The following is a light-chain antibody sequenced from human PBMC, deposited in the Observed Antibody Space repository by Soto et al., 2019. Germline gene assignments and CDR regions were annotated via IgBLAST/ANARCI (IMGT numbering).Light chain of an antibody. CDR2: EAS. V-gene: IGLV2-23*01. CDR1: SSYFGSHNL. J-gene: IGLJ1*01. Sequence: QSVLTQPASVSGSPGQSITISCTGTSSYFGSHNLVSWYQQYSGKAPKLMIYEASKRPSGVSDRFSGSKSGNTASLTISGLQAEDEADYYCCSYAGSTTSPYVFGTGTKVTGL. CDR3: CSYAGSTTSPYV.